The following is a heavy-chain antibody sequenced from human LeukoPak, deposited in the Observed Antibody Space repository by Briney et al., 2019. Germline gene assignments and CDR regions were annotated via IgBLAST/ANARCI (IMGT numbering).Heavy chain of an antibody. Sequence: GGSLRLSCAVSGFTFSDYYMSWIRQAPGKGLEWVSYISNSGSTIYYADSVKGRFTISRDNAKNSLYLQMNSLRAEDTAVYYRARQGKMATRTYYFDYWGQGTLVTVSS. CDR2: ISNSGSTI. V-gene: IGHV3-11*04. CDR3: ARQGKMATRTYYFDY. CDR1: GFTFSDYY. D-gene: IGHD5-24*01. J-gene: IGHJ4*02.